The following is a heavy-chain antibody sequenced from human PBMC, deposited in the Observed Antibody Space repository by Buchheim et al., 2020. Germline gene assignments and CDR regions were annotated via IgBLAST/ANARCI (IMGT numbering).Heavy chain of an antibody. J-gene: IGHJ4*02. CDR1: GFTFSSYA. D-gene: IGHD4-17*01. CDR2: ISYDGSNK. V-gene: IGHV3-30*04. Sequence: QVQLVESGGGVVQPGRSLRLSCAASGFTFSSYAMHWVRQAPGKGLEWVAVISYDGSNKYYADSEKGRFTISRDNSKNTLYLQMNSLRAEDTAVYYCARGALKLRCLDYWGQGTL. CDR3: ARGALKLRCLDY.